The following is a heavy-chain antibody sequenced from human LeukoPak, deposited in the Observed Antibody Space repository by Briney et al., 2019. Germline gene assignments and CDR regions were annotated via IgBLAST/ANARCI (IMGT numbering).Heavy chain of an antibody. J-gene: IGHJ3*02. D-gene: IGHD3-9*01. Sequence: GGSLRLSCAASGFTFSSYGMHWVRQAPGKGLEWVAVIWYDGSNKYYADSVKGRFTISRDNSKNTLYLQMNSLRAEDTAVYYCARWGHDYDILTGTAVDAFDIWGQGTMVTVSS. CDR3: ARWGHDYDILTGTAVDAFDI. CDR2: IWYDGSNK. V-gene: IGHV3-33*01. CDR1: GFTFSSYG.